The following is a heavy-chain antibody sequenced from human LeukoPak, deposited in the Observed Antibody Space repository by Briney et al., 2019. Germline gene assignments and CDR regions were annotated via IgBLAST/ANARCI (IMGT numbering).Heavy chain of an antibody. CDR1: GGSISSGGYS. J-gene: IGHJ6*04. CDR2: IYHSGST. D-gene: IGHD3-10*01. CDR3: ARGGGMVRGVIDYYYYYGMDV. Sequence: PSETLSLTCAVSGGSISSGGYSWSWIRQLPGKGLEWIGYIYHSGSTYYNPSLKSRVTISVDRSKNQFSLKLSSVTAADTAVYYCARGGGMVRGVIDYYYYYGMDVWGKGTTVTVSS. V-gene: IGHV4-30-2*01.